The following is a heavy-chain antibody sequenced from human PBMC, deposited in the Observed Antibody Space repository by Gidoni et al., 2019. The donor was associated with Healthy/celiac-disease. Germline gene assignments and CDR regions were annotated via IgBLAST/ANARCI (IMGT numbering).Heavy chain of an antibody. CDR1: GFTFSSYA. Sequence: GSLRLSCAASGFTFSSYAMSWVRQAPGKGLEWVSAISGSGGSTYYADSVKGRFTISRDNSKNTLYLQMNSLRAEDTAVYYCAKKSLSSGGGDHFDYWGQGTLVTVSS. J-gene: IGHJ4*02. D-gene: IGHD6-19*01. CDR3: AKKSLSSGGGDHFDY. V-gene: IGHV3-23*01. CDR2: ISGSGGST.